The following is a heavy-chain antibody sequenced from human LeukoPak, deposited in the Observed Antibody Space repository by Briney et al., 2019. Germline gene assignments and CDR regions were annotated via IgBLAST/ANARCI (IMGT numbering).Heavy chain of an antibody. J-gene: IGHJ6*03. D-gene: IGHD4-23*01. CDR1: GGSISSYY. V-gene: IGHV4-59*01. CDR2: IYYSGST. CDR3: ARDGGTGTYYYYMDV. Sequence: SETLSLTCTVSGGSISSYYWSWIRQPPGKGLEWIGYIYYSGSTNYNPPLKSRVTISVDTSKNQFSLKLSSVTAADTAVYYCARDGGTGTYYYYMDVWGKGTTVTISS.